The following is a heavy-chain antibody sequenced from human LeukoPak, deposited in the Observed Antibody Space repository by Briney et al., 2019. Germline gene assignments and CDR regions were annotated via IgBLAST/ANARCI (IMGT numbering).Heavy chain of an antibody. Sequence: GVSLRLSCAASGFTFSSYAMSWVRQAPGKGLELVSAISGSGGSTYYADSVKGRFTISRDNSKNTLYLQMNSLRAEGTAVYYCAKMGNSGSYLFFRYYFDYWGQGTLVTVSS. CDR1: GFTFSSYA. J-gene: IGHJ4*02. CDR3: AKMGNSGSYLFFRYYFDY. CDR2: ISGSGGST. D-gene: IGHD3-10*01. V-gene: IGHV3-23*01.